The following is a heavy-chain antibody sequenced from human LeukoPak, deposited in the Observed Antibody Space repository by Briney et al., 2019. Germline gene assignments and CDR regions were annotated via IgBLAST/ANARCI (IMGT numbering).Heavy chain of an antibody. J-gene: IGHJ3*02. CDR2: INHSGST. D-gene: IGHD2-2*01. CDR3: ARALGYCSSTSCYGFAAFGI. CDR1: GGSFSGYY. V-gene: IGHV4-34*01. Sequence: SGTLSLTCAVYGGSFSGYYWSWIRQPPGKGLEWIGEINHSGSTNYNPSLKSRVTISVDTSKNQFSLKLSSVTAADTAVYYCARALGYCSSTSCYGFAAFGIWGQGTMVTVSS.